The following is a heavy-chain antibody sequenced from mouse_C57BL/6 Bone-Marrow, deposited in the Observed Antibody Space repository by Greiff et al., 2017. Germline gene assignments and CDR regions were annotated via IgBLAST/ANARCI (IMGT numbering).Heavy chain of an antibody. CDR1: GYTFTSYW. CDR3: TRYTTVVAEDWYFDV. CDR2: IYPSDSYT. D-gene: IGHD1-1*01. Sequence: QVQLQQPGAELVRPGASVKLSCKASGYTFTSYWINWVTQRPGQGLEWIGNIYPSDSYTNYNQKFKDKATLTVDKSSSTTYMHLSSPTSEDSAVYYCTRYTTVVAEDWYFDVWGAGTTVTVSS. J-gene: IGHJ1*01. V-gene: IGHV1-69*02.